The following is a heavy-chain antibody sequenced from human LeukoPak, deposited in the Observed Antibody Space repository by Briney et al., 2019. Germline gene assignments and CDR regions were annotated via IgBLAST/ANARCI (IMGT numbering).Heavy chain of an antibody. J-gene: IGHJ4*02. CDR1: GFTFSDYS. CDR3: ARDYKYAFDS. CDR2: IGIDSGNT. D-gene: IGHD5-24*01. Sequence: GGSLRLSCAASGFTFSDYSMNWVRQAPGKGLEGISDIGIDSGNTNYADSVKGRFTISGDKAKNSLYLQMNSLRVEDTAVYYCARDYKYAFDSWGQGTLVTVSS. V-gene: IGHV3-48*01.